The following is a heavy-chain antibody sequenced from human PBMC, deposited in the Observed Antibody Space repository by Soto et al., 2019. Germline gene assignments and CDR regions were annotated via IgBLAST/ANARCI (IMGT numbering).Heavy chain of an antibody. CDR2: IYYSGST. J-gene: IGHJ4*02. V-gene: IGHV4-30-4*01. CDR1: GGSISSGDYY. D-gene: IGHD4-17*01. CDR3: ARTPYTGPDDYGDYAGY. Sequence: SETLSLTCTVSGGSISSGDYYWSWIRQPPGKGLEWIGYIYYSGSTYYNPSLKSRVTISVDTSKNQFSLKLSSVTAADTAVYYCARTPYTGPDDYGDYAGYWGQGTLVTVSS.